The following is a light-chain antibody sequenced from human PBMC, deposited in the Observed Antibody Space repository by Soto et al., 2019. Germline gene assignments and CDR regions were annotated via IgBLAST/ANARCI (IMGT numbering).Light chain of an antibody. CDR2: GAS. CDR1: QSVSSNY. Sequence: DIVLTQSPGTLSLSPGERATLSCRASQSVSSNYLAWYQQKPGQAPRLLIHGASTRATGVPDRFSGSGSGTDFTLTISRLEPEDFAVYYCQQYGSSPTFGGGTKVEIK. J-gene: IGKJ4*01. CDR3: QQYGSSPT. V-gene: IGKV3-20*01.